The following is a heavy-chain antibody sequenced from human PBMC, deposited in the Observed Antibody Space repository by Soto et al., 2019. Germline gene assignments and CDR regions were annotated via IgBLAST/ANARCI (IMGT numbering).Heavy chain of an antibody. CDR3: ARPTRVVGATADS. Sequence: QVQLVESGGGLVKPGGSLRLSCAASGFTFSDYYMSWIRQAPGKGLEWISHIGRSGDPIYYADSVRGRFSISRDDATSSLYLQMSSLRAEDTAVYYCARPTRVVGATADSWGQGTLVTVSS. J-gene: IGHJ5*01. CDR2: IGRSGDPI. CDR1: GFTFSDYY. V-gene: IGHV3-11*01. D-gene: IGHD1-26*01.